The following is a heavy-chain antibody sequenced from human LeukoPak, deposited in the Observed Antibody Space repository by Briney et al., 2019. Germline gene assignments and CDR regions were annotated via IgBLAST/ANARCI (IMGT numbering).Heavy chain of an antibody. D-gene: IGHD1-26*01. CDR3: AKGSGSYYGRSYYYYMDV. CDR1: GFTFSRYG. CDR2: IRYDGSSK. J-gene: IGHJ6*03. Sequence: PGGSLRLSCAASGFTFSRYGMHWVRQAPGKGLEWVAFIRYDGSSKYYADFEMGRFTISRDNSKNTLYLQMNSLRAEDTAVYYCAKGSGSYYGRSYYYYMDVWGKGTTVTVSS. V-gene: IGHV3-30*02.